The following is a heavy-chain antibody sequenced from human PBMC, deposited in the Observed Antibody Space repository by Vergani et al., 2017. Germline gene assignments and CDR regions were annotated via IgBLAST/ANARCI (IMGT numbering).Heavy chain of an antibody. CDR1: GGSISSSNW. J-gene: IGHJ5*02. D-gene: IGHD3-22*01. CDR2: IYHSRSP. CDR3: ARASITMIPECWFDP. Sequence: QVQLQESGPGLVKPSGTLSLTCAVSGGSISSSNWWSWVRQPPGKGLEWIGEIYHSRSPNYNPSLKSRVTISVDKSKNQFSLKLSSVTAADTAVYYCARASITMIPECWFDPWGQGTLVTVSS. V-gene: IGHV4-4*02.